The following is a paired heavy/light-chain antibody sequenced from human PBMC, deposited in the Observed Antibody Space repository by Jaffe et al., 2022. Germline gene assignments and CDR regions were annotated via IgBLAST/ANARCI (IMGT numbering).Light chain of an antibody. CDR3: QQYYSPPQLT. CDR1: QSVLYSSNNKNY. CDR2: WAS. Sequence: DIVMTQSPDSLAVSLGERATINCKSSQSVLYSSNNKNYLAWYQQKPGQPPKLLIYWASTRESGVPDRFSGSGSGTDFTLTISSLQAEDVAVYYCQQYYSPPQLTFGGGTKVEIK. J-gene: IGKJ4*01. V-gene: IGKV4-1*01.
Heavy chain of an antibody. CDR1: GFTFSSYA. CDR2: ISGSGGDT. Sequence: EVQLLESGGGLVQPGGSLRLSCAASGFTFSSYAMTWVRQAPGKGLEWVSSISGSGGDTYYADSVKGRFTLSRDNSKNTLYLQMNSLRAEDTAVYYCAKDYGLTTVTSTFDCWGQGTLVTVSS. J-gene: IGHJ4*02. CDR3: AKDYGLTTVTSTFDC. D-gene: IGHD4-17*01. V-gene: IGHV3-23*01.